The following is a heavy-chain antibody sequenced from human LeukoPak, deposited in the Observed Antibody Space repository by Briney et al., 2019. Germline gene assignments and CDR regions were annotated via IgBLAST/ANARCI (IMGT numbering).Heavy chain of an antibody. CDR3: ARAYYDSSGYRVDY. Sequence: PSETLSLTCTVSGGSISSYYWSWIRQPAGKGLEWIGRICTSGSTNYNPSLKSRVTMSVDTSKNQFSLKLSSVTAADTAVYYCARAYYDSSGYRVDYWGQGTLVTVSS. V-gene: IGHV4-4*07. CDR1: GGSISSYY. J-gene: IGHJ4*02. CDR2: ICTSGST. D-gene: IGHD3-22*01.